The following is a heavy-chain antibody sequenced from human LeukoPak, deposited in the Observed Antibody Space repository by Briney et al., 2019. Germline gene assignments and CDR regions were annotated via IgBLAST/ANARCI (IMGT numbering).Heavy chain of an antibody. CDR3: ARGVPKTSYYYYYMDV. Sequence: GGSLRLSCAASGFTFSSYSMNWVRQAPGKGLEWVSSISRSSSYIYYADSVKGRFTISRDNAKNSLYLQMNSLRAEDTAVYYCARGVPKTSYYYYYMDVWGKGTTVTVSS. V-gene: IGHV3-21*01. CDR2: ISRSSSYI. D-gene: IGHD4-11*01. CDR1: GFTFSSYS. J-gene: IGHJ6*03.